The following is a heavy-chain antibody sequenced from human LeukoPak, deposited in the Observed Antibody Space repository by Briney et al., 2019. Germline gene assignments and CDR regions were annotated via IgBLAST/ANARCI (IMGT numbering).Heavy chain of an antibody. CDR3: AREGIAVADY. CDR2: INAGNGNT. Sequence: GASVKVSCKASGYTFTSYGISWVRQAPGQRLEWMGWINAGNGNTKYSQKFQGRVTITRDTSASTAYMGLSSLRSEDTAVYYCAREGIAVADYWGQGTLVTISS. CDR1: GYTFTSYG. V-gene: IGHV1-3*01. J-gene: IGHJ4*02. D-gene: IGHD6-19*01.